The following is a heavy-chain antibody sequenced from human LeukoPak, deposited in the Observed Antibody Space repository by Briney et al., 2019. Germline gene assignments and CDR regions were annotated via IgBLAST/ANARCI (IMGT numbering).Heavy chain of an antibody. CDR2: VYYSGST. J-gene: IGHJ6*03. D-gene: IGHD6-13*01. Sequence: SETLSLTCTVSGDSISSYFWSWIRQPPGKGLEWIGYVYYSGSTNYNPSLKSRVTMSVDTSKNQFSLKLSSVTAADTAVYYCAGSWYDYYYYMDVWGKGTTVTISS. CDR3: AGSWYDYYYYMDV. V-gene: IGHV4-59*01. CDR1: GDSISSYF.